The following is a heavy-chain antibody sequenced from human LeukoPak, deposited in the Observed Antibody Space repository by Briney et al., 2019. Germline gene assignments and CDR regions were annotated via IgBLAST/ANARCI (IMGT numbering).Heavy chain of an antibody. CDR1: GFTFNNYW. Sequence: PGGSLRLSCAASGFTFNNYWMHWVRQAPGTGLVWVSRITSDGSSTSYADFVKGRFTISRDNAKNTLYLQMNSLRAEDTAVYYCARDEAVGAPFDYWGQGTLVTVSS. V-gene: IGHV3-74*01. CDR2: ITSDGSST. CDR3: ARDEAVGAPFDY. D-gene: IGHD1-26*01. J-gene: IGHJ4*02.